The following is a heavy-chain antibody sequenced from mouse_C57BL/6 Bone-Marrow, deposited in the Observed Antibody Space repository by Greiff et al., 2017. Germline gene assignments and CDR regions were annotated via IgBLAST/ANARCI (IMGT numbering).Heavy chain of an antibody. CDR3: ASDGVYYPY. D-gene: IGHD2-3*01. CDR2: IFTGNGYT. CDR1: GYTFTSYG. Sequence: VQLQQSGAELVRPGSSVKLSCKTSGYTFTSYGINWVKQRPGQGLEWIGYIFTGNGYTEYNEKFKGKATLTSDTSSNTAYMQLSSLASEVSAIYICASDGVYYPYWGQGTLVTVSA. V-gene: IGHV1-58*01. J-gene: IGHJ3*01.